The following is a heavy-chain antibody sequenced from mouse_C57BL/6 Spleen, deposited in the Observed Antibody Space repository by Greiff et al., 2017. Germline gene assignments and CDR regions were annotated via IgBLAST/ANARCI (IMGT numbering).Heavy chain of an antibody. CDR1: GYTFTDYN. J-gene: IGHJ3*01. CDR3: ARSWGLGSPFAY. Sequence: EVQLQQSGPELVKPGASVKMSCKASGYTFTDYNMHWVKQSHGKSLEWIGYINPNNGGTSYNQKFKGKATLTVNKSSSTAYMELRSLTSEDSAVYYCARSWGLGSPFAYWGQGTLVTVSA. D-gene: IGHD3-3*01. CDR2: INPNNGGT. V-gene: IGHV1-22*01.